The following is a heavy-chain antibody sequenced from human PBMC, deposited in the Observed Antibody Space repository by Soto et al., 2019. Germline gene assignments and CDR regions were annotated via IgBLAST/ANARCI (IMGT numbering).Heavy chain of an antibody. CDR3: ASFGTREASIFGVVLRHYYYYGMDV. D-gene: IGHD3-3*01. CDR1: GYTFTGYY. V-gene: IGHV1-2*02. CDR2: INPNSGGT. J-gene: IGHJ6*02. Sequence: PRPPVKVSCKASGYTFTGYYMHWVLQAPGQGLEWMGWINPNSGGTNYAQKFKGRVTMTRDTSISTAYMELSRLRSDDTAVYYCASFGTREASIFGVVLRHYYYYGMDVWGQGTTVTVSS.